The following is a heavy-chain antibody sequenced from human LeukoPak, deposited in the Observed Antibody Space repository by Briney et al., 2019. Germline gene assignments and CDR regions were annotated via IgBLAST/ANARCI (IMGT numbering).Heavy chain of an antibody. Sequence: PSETLSLTCAVSGVSFNDYYWSWVRQTLSRGLEWIGEINHSGYTNDSPSLKSRVTLSIDTSRKQFSLNLRSVTVADTGIYYCTRMTTGHDYWGQGTLVTVSS. J-gene: IGHJ4*02. CDR2: INHSGYT. CDR1: GVSFNDYY. V-gene: IGHV4-34*01. CDR3: TRMTTGHDY. D-gene: IGHD4-17*01.